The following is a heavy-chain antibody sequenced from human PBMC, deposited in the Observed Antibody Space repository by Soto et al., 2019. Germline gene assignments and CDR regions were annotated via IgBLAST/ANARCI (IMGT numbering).Heavy chain of an antibody. D-gene: IGHD3-22*01. CDR3: ARDTYYYDGSDHFSDDAFDI. CDR2: ISNDGSST. J-gene: IGHJ3*02. Sequence: EVQLVESGGGLVQPGGSLRLSCAASGFTSSSYWIHWVRQAPGKGLVWVSRISNDGSSTNYADSVKGRFTISRDNAKNTVYMQMNSLGAEDTAVYYCARDTYYYDGSDHFSDDAFDIWGQGTMVTVSS. CDR1: GFTSSSYW. V-gene: IGHV3-74*01.